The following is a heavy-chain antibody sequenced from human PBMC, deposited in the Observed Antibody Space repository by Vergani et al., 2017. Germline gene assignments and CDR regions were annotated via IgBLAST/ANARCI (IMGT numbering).Heavy chain of an antibody. CDR1: GDSVISTDYH. V-gene: IGHV4-39*01. D-gene: IGHD2-15*01. CDR2: MDYSGST. J-gene: IGHJ4*02. Sequence: QVQLQESGPALVKPSETLSLTCTVSGDSVISTDYHWCWIRQPPGKGLEWIGSMDYSGSTSYNPSLESRISISFETPKNQFSLRLTSVTAADTAVYYCASKRGACRAAYCHSYDFWGPGTLVGVSS. CDR3: ASKRGACRAAYCHSYDF.